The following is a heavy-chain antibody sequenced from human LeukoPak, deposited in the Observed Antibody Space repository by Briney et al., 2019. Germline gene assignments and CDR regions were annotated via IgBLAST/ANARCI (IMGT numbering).Heavy chain of an antibody. CDR1: GGNFSRYA. V-gene: IGHV1-69*10. CDR2: IIPIRGIA. J-gene: IGHJ5*02. D-gene: IGHD6-13*01. Sequence: SVKVSCKASGGNFSRYAIRWVRPAPGQGLEWMGGIIPIRGIANYAQKFQGRVTITADKTTSTADMELSSLRSEDTAVYYCARGVAAAVLDWFDPWGQGTLVTVSS. CDR3: ARGVAAAVLDWFDP.